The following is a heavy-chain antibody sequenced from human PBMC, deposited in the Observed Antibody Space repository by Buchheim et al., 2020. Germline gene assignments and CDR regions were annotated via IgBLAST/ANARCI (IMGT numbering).Heavy chain of an antibody. Sequence: QVQLQESGPGLVKPSETLSLTCTVSGGSISSYYWSWIRQPPGKGLEWIGYIYYSGSTNYNPSLKSRVTISVDTSKNQFSLKLSSVTAADTAVYYCARERAFGYFDYWGQGTL. CDR1: GGSISSYY. CDR3: ARERAFGYFDY. CDR2: IYYSGST. J-gene: IGHJ4*02. V-gene: IGHV4-59*01. D-gene: IGHD3-16*01.